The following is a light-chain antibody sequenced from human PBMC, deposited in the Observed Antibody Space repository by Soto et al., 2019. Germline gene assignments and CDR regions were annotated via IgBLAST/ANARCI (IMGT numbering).Light chain of an antibody. Sequence: VVLKLSPSVLAWSPRDRATLSCMASQSVSSSYLAWYQHKPGQAPRLLIHGASSRVTGIPDRFSGSGSGTDFTLTISGLEPEDFAVYYCQQYGSSPRTVGQGAKVDIK. CDR3: QQYGSSPRT. V-gene: IGKV3-20*01. CDR1: QSVSSSY. J-gene: IGKJ1*01. CDR2: GAS.